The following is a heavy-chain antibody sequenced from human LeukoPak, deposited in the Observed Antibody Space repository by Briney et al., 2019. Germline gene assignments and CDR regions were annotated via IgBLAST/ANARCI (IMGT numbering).Heavy chain of an antibody. Sequence: GGSLRLSCAASGFTFSSYGMNWVRQAPGKGLEWVSSISSSSSYIYYADSVKGRFTISRDNAKNSLYLQMNSLRAEDTAVYYCASDTVTTSGGMDVWGKGTTVTVSS. V-gene: IGHV3-21*01. CDR3: ASDTVTTSGGMDV. CDR1: GFTFSSYG. CDR2: ISSSSSYI. J-gene: IGHJ6*04. D-gene: IGHD4-17*01.